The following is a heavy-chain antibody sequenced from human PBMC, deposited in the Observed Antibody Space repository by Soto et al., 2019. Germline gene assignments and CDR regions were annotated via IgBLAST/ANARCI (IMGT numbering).Heavy chain of an antibody. CDR2: ISAHNGNT. D-gene: IGHD1-1*01. J-gene: IGHJ4*02. CDR3: ASVRYGDY. V-gene: IGHV1-18*03. Sequence: QVHLVQSGAEGKKPGASVKVSCKGSGYTFTSYGITWVRQAPGQGLEWMGWISAHNGNTNYAQKLQGRVTVTRDTSTSTAYMELRSLRSDDMAVYYCASVRYGDYWGQGALVTVSS. CDR1: GYTFTSYG.